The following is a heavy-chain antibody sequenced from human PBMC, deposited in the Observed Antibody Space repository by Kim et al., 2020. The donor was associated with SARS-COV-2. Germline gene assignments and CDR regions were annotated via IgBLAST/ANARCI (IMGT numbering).Heavy chain of an antibody. CDR3: ARGLYTGYPENSGYPAGY. J-gene: IGHJ4*02. Sequence: KGRVTISRDNAKNSLYLKMNSLRAEDTAVYYCARGLYTGYPENSGYPAGYWGQGTLVTVSS. V-gene: IGHV3-21*06. D-gene: IGHD5-12*01.